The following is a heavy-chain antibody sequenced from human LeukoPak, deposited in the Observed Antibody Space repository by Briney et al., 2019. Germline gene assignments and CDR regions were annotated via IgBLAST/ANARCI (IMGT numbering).Heavy chain of an antibody. CDR2: ISGSGGST. J-gene: IGHJ6*02. Sequence: GGSLRLSCAASGFTFSSYAMSWVRQAPGKGLEWVSAISGSGGSTYYADSVKGRFTISRDNSKNTLYLQMNSLRAEGTAVCYCSKGGGLTIFGGDVWGQGTTVTVTS. CDR1: GFTFSSYA. CDR3: SKGGGLTIFGGDV. D-gene: IGHD3-3*01. V-gene: IGHV3-23*01.